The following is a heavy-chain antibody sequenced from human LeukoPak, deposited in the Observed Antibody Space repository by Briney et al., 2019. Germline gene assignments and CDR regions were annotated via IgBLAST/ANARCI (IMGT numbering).Heavy chain of an antibody. CDR2: INPNSGGT. CDR1: GYTFTGYY. D-gene: IGHD5-12*01. Sequence: ASVKVSCKASGYTFTGYYMHWVRQAPGQGPEWMGWINPNSGGTNYAQKFQGRVTMTRDTSISTVYMELSRLRSDDTAVYYCARDRGDIVATTTNWFDPWGQGTLVTVSS. V-gene: IGHV1-2*02. J-gene: IGHJ5*02. CDR3: ARDRGDIVATTTNWFDP.